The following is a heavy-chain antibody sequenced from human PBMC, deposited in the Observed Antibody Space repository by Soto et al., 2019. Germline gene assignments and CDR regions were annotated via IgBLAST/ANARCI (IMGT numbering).Heavy chain of an antibody. J-gene: IGHJ5*02. CDR2: IYYSGST. V-gene: IGHV4-30-4*01. CDR3: ARVYYDFWSGNNWFDP. CDR1: GGSISSGDYY. D-gene: IGHD3-3*01. Sequence: SETLSLTCTVSGGSISSGDYYWSWIRQPPGKGLEWIGYIYYSGSTYYNPSLKSRVTISVDTSKNQFSLKLSSVTAADTAVYYCARVYYDFWSGNNWFDPWGQGTLVTVPQ.